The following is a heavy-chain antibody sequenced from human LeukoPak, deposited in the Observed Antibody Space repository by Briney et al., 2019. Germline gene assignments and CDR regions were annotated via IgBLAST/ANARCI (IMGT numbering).Heavy chain of an antibody. V-gene: IGHV4-59*01. CDR1: AGSINNYY. J-gene: IGHJ6*02. D-gene: IGHD6-6*01. CDR3: ARVAARYVGMDV. CDR2: IYYSGST. Sequence: SETLSLTCTVSAGSINNYYWSWIRQPPGKGLEWIGYIYYSGSTNYNPSLKSRVTISVDTSKKQVSLNLSSVSAADTAVYYCARVAARYVGMDVWGQGTTVTVCS.